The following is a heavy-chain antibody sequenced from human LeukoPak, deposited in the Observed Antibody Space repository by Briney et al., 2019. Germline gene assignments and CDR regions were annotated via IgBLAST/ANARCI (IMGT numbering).Heavy chain of an antibody. Sequence: PGGSLRLSCAASGFTFSSYAMSWVRQAPGKGLEWVSAISGSGGSTYYADSVKGRFTISRDNSKNTLYLQMNSLRAEDTAVYYCAKGPRGLVITPSFDYWGQGTLVTVSS. J-gene: IGHJ4*02. V-gene: IGHV3-23*01. D-gene: IGHD3/OR15-3a*01. CDR2: ISGSGGST. CDR3: AKGPRGLVITPSFDY. CDR1: GFTFSSYA.